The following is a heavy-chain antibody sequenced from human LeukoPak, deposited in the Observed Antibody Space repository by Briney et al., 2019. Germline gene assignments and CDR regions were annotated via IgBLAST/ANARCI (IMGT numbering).Heavy chain of an antibody. J-gene: IGHJ4*02. D-gene: IGHD6-13*01. CDR3: VKGSLAAAGAFDY. CDR1: GFTFSSYA. Sequence: QPGGSLRLSCSASGFTFSSYAMHWVRQAPGKGLEYVSAISSNGGSTYYADSVKGRFTISRDNSKNTLYLQMSSLRAEDTAVHYCVKGSLAAAGAFDYWGQGTLVTVSS. V-gene: IGHV3-64D*06. CDR2: ISSNGGST.